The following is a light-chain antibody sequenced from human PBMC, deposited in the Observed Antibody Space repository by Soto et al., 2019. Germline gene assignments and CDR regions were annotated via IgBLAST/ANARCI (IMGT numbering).Light chain of an antibody. CDR1: SSDVGGYNY. Sequence: HSALTQPRSVSGSPGQSVTISCTGTSSDVGGYNYVSWYQQHPGKAPKLMIYAVSKRPSGVPDRFSGSKSGNTASLTISGLQAEDEADYYCCSYAGSYTGVFGGGTKLTVL. V-gene: IGLV2-11*01. CDR3: CSYAGSYTGV. J-gene: IGLJ3*02. CDR2: AVS.